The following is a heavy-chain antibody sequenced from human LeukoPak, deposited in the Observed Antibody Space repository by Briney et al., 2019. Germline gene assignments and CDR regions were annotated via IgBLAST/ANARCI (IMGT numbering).Heavy chain of an antibody. CDR2: ISAYNGNT. D-gene: IGHD6-19*01. J-gene: IGHJ4*02. V-gene: IGHV1-18*01. CDR3: ARDGGYSSGSSDY. Sequence: ASVKVSCKASGYTFTNYGISWVRQAPGQGLEWMGWISAYNGNTNYAQKFQGRVTMTTDTSTTTAYMEVKSLRSDDTALFYCARDGGYSSGSSDYWGQGTLVTVSS. CDR1: GYTFTNYG.